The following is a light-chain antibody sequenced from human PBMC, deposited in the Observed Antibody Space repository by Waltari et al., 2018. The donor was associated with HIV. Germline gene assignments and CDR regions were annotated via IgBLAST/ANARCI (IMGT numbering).Light chain of an antibody. Sequence: DIQMTQPPSSVSASVGDRVTITCGASQDINRSLAWYQQQPGRAPKLLIYSASRLQSGVPSRFTGSGSGTDFTHNISSLQPEDFATYDCQQADSFPRNFGPGTRLEI. J-gene: IGKJ5*01. CDR2: SAS. V-gene: IGKV1-12*01. CDR1: QDINRS. CDR3: QQADSFPRN.